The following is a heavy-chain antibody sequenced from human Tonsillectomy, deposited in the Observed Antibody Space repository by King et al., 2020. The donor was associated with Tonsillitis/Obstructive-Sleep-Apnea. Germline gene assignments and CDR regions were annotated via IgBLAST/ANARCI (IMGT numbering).Heavy chain of an antibody. J-gene: IGHJ6*02. D-gene: IGHD3-3*01. CDR2: INPSAGTT. CDR3: STIRYDFWGGYYTGVSDYNGMDV. CDR1: GYTFTTYH. Sequence: QLVQSGAEVKKPGASVKVSCKASGYTFTTYHMHWVRQAPGQGLEWMGIINPSAGTTSYAQKFQGRVTMTRDTSTSTVYMELSSLRPEDTALYYCSTIRYDFWGGYYTGVSDYNGMDVWGQGTTVTVSS. V-gene: IGHV1-46*01.